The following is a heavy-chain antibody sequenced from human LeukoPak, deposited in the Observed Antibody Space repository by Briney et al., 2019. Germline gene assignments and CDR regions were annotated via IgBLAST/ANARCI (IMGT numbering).Heavy chain of an antibody. CDR1: GFTSSSHS. D-gene: IGHD6-19*01. CDR2: ISSRSSYI. CDR3: ARGLISSGWYRDGYPSDAFDI. J-gene: IGHJ3*02. Sequence: GESLRLSCAASGFTSSSHSMNWVRQAPGKGLEWVSSISSRSSYIYYADSVKGRFTISRDNAKNSLYLQMNSLRAEDTAVYYCARGLISSGWYRDGYPSDAFDIWGQGTMVTVSS. V-gene: IGHV3-21*01.